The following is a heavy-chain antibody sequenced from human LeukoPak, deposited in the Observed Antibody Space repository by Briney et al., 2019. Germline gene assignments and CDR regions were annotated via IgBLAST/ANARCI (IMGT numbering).Heavy chain of an antibody. J-gene: IGHJ4*02. V-gene: IGHV3-23*01. Sequence: PGGSLRLSCAASGFTFSSYAMSWVRQAPGKGLEWVSAISGSGGSTYYADSVKGRFTISRDNSKNTLYLQMNSLRAEGTAVYYCAKVGSSVRFLEWLSNFDYWGQGTLVTVSS. CDR1: GFTFSSYA. D-gene: IGHD3-3*01. CDR2: ISGSGGST. CDR3: AKVGSSVRFLEWLSNFDY.